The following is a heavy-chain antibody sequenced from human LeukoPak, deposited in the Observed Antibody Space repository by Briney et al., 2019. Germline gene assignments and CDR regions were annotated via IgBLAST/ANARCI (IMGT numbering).Heavy chain of an antibody. CDR2: IYYSGNT. Sequence: PSETLSLTCTVSGGSVSSGSSYWSWIRQPPGKGLERIGYIYYSGNTNYNPSLRSRVAISVDTSKSQFSLKLSSVTAADTALYYCAREDTPATANYWGQGTLVTISS. CDR3: AREDTPATANY. J-gene: IGHJ4*02. D-gene: IGHD2-21*02. V-gene: IGHV4-61*01. CDR1: GGSVSSGSSY.